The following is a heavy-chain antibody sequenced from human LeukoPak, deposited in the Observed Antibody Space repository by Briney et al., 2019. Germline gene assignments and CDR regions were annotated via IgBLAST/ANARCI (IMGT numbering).Heavy chain of an antibody. CDR1: GYSVSSNY. J-gene: IGHJ4*02. Sequence: GGSPRLSCVASGYSVSSNYMNWVRQAPGKGLEWVSVIYSGGSTYYADSVKGRFTISRDNSKNTLYLQMNSLRAEDTAVYYCAREDSSVQIDYWGQGTLVTVSS. V-gene: IGHV3-66*01. CDR3: AREDSSVQIDY. D-gene: IGHD3-22*01. CDR2: IYSGGST.